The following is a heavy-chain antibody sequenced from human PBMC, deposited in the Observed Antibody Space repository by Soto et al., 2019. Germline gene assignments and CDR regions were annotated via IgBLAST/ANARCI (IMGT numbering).Heavy chain of an antibody. D-gene: IGHD6-19*01. Sequence: ASVKVSCKASGYTFTSYGISWVRQAPGQGLEWMGWISAYNGNTNYAQKLQGRVTMTTDTSTSTAYMELRSLRSDDTAVYYCARFPYSCGWYYYYGMDVWGQGTTVTVSS. CDR1: GYTFTSYG. CDR3: ARFPYSCGWYYYYGMDV. CDR2: ISAYNGNT. J-gene: IGHJ6*02. V-gene: IGHV1-18*01.